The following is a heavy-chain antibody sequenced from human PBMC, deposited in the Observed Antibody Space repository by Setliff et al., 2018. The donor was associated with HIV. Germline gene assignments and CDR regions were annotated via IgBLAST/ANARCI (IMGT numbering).Heavy chain of an antibody. D-gene: IGHD3-3*01. CDR3: ARDVRDGFEEWFSTLDDGMDV. V-gene: IGHV1-2*02. CDR2: INPHTGVT. CDR1: GYIFIRYY. J-gene: IGHJ6*02. Sequence: VASVKVSCKTSGYIFIRYYIFWVRQAPGQGLEWMGNINPHTGVTRYAEKFQGRVTMTRDTSISTIYMELSRPRSDDTAVYYCARDVRDGFEEWFSTLDDGMDVWGQGTTVTVS.